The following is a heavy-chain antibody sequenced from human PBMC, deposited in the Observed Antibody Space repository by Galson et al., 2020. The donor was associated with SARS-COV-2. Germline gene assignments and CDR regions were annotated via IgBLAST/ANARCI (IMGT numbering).Heavy chain of an antibody. CDR3: ARGRGSYRYFDY. CDR2: ISYPGSNT. V-gene: IGHV3-30*08. Sequence: RVTLRLTYTTSALPSRSSVIPWVPQAPCTGPASVAAISYPGSNTYSADSVKGRFTISRDNSKNTLYLQMNSTRAEDTAVYYCARGRGSYRYFDYWGQGTLVTVSS. J-gene: IGHJ4*02. CDR1: ALPSRSSV. D-gene: IGHD2-15*01.